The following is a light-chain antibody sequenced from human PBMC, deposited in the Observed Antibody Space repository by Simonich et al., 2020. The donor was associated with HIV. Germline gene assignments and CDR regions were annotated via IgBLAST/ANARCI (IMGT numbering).Light chain of an antibody. Sequence: DIVMTQSPDSLAVSLGERATINCKSSRTILYSSNNKNYLAWYQQKPGHPPKLLIYWASTRESGVPDRFRASGSGTDFTLTISSLQAEDVAVYSCQQYYSTPPTFGQGTKVEIK. CDR3: QQYYSTPPT. J-gene: IGKJ1*01. V-gene: IGKV4-1*01. CDR2: WAS. CDR1: RTILYSSNNKNY.